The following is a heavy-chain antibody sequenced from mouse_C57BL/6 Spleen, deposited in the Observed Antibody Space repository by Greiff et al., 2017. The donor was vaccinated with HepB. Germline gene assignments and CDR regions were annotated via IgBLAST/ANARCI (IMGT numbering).Heavy chain of an antibody. Sequence: VQLKESVAELVRPGASVKLSCTASGFNIKNTYMHWVKQRPEQGLEWIGRIDPANGNTKYAPKFQGKATITADTSSNTAYLQLSSLTSEDTAIYYCASSSSYELYYAMDYWGQGTSVTVSS. CDR3: ASSSSYELYYAMDY. CDR2: IDPANGNT. CDR1: GFNIKNTY. V-gene: IGHV14-3*01. J-gene: IGHJ4*01. D-gene: IGHD1-1*01.